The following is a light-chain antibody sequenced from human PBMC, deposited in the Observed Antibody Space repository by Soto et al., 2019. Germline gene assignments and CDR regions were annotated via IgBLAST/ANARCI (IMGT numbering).Light chain of an antibody. CDR2: EVT. J-gene: IGLJ1*01. CDR1: SSDVGGYDF. CDR3: GSYSSTTTREV. V-gene: IGLV2-14*01. Sequence: QSVRAQPASLSGSPGQPITTSCTGASSDVGGYDFVSWYQHHPGTPPKLIIYEVTHRPSGVSHRFSGSKSASTASLTISGLQVEDEADYFCGSYSSTTTREVFGTGTKVTVL.